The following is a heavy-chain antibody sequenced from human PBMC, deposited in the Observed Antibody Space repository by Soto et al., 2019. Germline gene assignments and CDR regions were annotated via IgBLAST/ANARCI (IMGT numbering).Heavy chain of an antibody. Sequence: GASVKVSCKVSGYTLTELSMHWVRQAPGKGLEWMGGFDPEDGETIYAQKFQGRVTMTEDTSTDTAYMELSSLRSEDTAVYYCATLYGSGSYYNNWFDPWGQGTLVTVS. D-gene: IGHD3-10*01. V-gene: IGHV1-24*01. CDR3: ATLYGSGSYYNNWFDP. CDR2: FDPEDGET. CDR1: GYTLTELS. J-gene: IGHJ5*02.